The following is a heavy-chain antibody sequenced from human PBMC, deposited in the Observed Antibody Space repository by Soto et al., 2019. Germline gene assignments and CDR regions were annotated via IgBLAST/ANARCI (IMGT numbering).Heavy chain of an antibody. Sequence: GGSLRLSCAASGFTFSSYGMHWVRQAPGKGLEWVAVIWYDGSNKYYADSVKGRFTISRDNSKNTLYLQMNSLRAEDTAVYYCARDGRGSSHSLDYWGQGTLVTVSS. J-gene: IGHJ4*02. D-gene: IGHD6-6*01. CDR2: IWYDGSNK. CDR1: GFTFSSYG. CDR3: ARDGRGSSHSLDY. V-gene: IGHV3-33*01.